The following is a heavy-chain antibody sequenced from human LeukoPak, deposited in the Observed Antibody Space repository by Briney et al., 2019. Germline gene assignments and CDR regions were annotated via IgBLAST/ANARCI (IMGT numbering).Heavy chain of an antibody. CDR1: GFTFSNAW. V-gene: IGHV3-15*01. CDR2: IKSKTDGGTT. J-gene: IGHJ6*03. CDR3: TTEVLRFYGAYYMDV. D-gene: IGHD3-3*01. Sequence: GGSLRLSCAASGFTFSNAWMSWVRQAPGKGLEWVGRIKSKTDGGTTDYAAPVKGRFTISRGDSKNTLYLQMNSLKTEDTAVYYCTTEVLRFYGAYYMDVWGKGTTVTVSS.